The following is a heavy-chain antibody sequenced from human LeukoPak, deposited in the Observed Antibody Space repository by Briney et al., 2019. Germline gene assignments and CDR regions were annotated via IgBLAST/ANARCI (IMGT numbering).Heavy chain of an antibody. J-gene: IGHJ4*02. Sequence: GGSLRLSCAASGFTFSSYRMNWVRQAPGKGLEWVSYISSSSSTIYYADSVKGRFTISRDNAKNSLYLQMNSLRAEDTAVYYRARDFLLRYFDGGDYWGQGTLVTVSS. D-gene: IGHD3-9*01. CDR2: ISSSSSTI. CDR3: ARDFLLRYFDGGDY. CDR1: GFTFSSYR. V-gene: IGHV3-48*01.